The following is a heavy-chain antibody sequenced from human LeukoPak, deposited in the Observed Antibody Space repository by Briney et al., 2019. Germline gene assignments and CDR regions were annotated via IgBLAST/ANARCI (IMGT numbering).Heavy chain of an antibody. V-gene: IGHV3-21*04. D-gene: IGHD3-22*01. CDR1: GFTFSNYN. Sequence: GGSLRLSCAASGFTFSNYNMNWVRQAPGKGLEWVSSISTSSSYIYYADSVKGRFAISRDNAKKSLYLQMNSLRPEDTALYYCAKDDDSDRGFDYWGQGTLVTVSS. CDR2: ISTSSSYI. J-gene: IGHJ4*01. CDR3: AKDDDSDRGFDY.